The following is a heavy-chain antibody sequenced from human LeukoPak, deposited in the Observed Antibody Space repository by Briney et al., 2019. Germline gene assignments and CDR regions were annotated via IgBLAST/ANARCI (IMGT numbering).Heavy chain of an antibody. V-gene: IGHV1-46*01. D-gene: IGHD6-13*01. Sequence: ASVKVSCKASGYTFTSYYMHWVRQSPGQGLEWMGIINPSGGSTSYAQKFQGRVTMTRDTSTSTVYMELSSLRSEDTAVYYCARVGEQQLVEYYFDYWGQGTLVTVSS. CDR3: ARVGEQQLVEYYFDY. CDR2: INPSGGST. CDR1: GYTFTSYY. J-gene: IGHJ4*02.